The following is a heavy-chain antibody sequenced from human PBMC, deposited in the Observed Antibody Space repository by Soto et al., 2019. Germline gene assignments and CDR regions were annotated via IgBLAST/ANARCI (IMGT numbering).Heavy chain of an antibody. J-gene: IGHJ3*02. CDR2: SYWNDDK. CDR3: AHRQELGSFDI. Sequence: QITLKESGPTLVKPTQTLTLTCTFPGFSLSTRAVGVGWIRQPPGKALERLALSYWNDDKRYSTSLKNRLTYNKDPSKNHVVLTVTNMDPVDTDTYYCAHRQELGSFDIWGQGTKVTVSS. D-gene: IGHD1-26*01. CDR1: GFSLSTRAVG. V-gene: IGHV2-5*01.